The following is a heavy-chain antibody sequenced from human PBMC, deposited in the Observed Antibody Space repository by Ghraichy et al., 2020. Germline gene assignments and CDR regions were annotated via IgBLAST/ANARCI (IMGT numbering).Heavy chain of an antibody. CDR2: VFSGGAT. Sequence: GGSLRLSCAASGLTVRNNYMTWVRQTPGKGLEWVSVVFSGGATYYADSVKGRFTISRDNSKNMVYLQMNSLRVEDTAVYFCARDRTGPIRNFDLWGRGTPVTVSS. V-gene: IGHV3-53*01. CDR1: GLTVRNNY. J-gene: IGHJ2*01. CDR3: ARDRTGPIRNFDL. D-gene: IGHD1-1*01.